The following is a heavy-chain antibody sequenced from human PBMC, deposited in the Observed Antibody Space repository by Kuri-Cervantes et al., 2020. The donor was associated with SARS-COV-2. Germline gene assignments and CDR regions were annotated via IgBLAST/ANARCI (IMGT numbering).Heavy chain of an antibody. CDR3: ATPASFYYGMDV. CDR1: GYSFTSYW. CDR2: IYPGDSNS. V-gene: IGHV5-51*01. D-gene: IGHD3-10*01. J-gene: IGHJ6*02. Sequence: GESLKISCKGSGYSFTSYWIGWVRQMPGKGLEWMGIIYPGDSNSRYNPSLQGQVTISADKTISTAYLQWSSLKASDTAMYYCATPASFYYGMDVWGQGTTVTVSS.